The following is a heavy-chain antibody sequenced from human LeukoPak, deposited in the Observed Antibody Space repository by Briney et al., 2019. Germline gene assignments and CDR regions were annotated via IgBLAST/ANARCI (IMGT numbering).Heavy chain of an antibody. CDR2: IYHSGST. V-gene: IGHV4-59*12. Sequence: SETLSLTCTVSGGSISSYYWSWIRQPPGKGLEWIGYIYHSGSTYYNPSLKSRVTISVDRSKNQFSLKLSSVTAADTAVYYCARGNPFCSGGSCYGRRSGSFDPWGQGTLVTVSS. CDR3: ARGNPFCSGGSCYGRRSGSFDP. D-gene: IGHD2-15*01. CDR1: GGSISSYY. J-gene: IGHJ5*02.